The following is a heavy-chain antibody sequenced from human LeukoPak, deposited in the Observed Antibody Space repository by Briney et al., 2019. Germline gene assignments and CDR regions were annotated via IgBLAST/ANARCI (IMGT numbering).Heavy chain of an antibody. CDR2: ISGDGGST. V-gene: IGHV3-43*02. Sequence: GGSLGLSCAASGFTFDDYAMHWVRHAPGKGLEWVSLISGDGGSTYYADSVKGRFTISRDNSKSSLYLQMNSLRTEDTALYYCAKDISHSSPPAFDYWGQGTLVTVSS. D-gene: IGHD6-13*01. CDR1: GFTFDDYA. J-gene: IGHJ4*02. CDR3: AKDISHSSPPAFDY.